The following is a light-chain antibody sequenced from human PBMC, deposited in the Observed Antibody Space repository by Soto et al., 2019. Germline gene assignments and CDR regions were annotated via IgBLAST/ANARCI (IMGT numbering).Light chain of an antibody. CDR2: AAS. CDR3: QQLRMYPST. CDR1: QDIAIY. V-gene: IGKV1-9*01. J-gene: IGKJ4*01. Sequence: DIQLTQSPSYIDTSVCDTVTSTCRASQDIAIYLAWYQQKPGEAPKLLIYAASTLYGGVPSRFSGSGSGTDFALTITSLQAEDFATYYCQQLRMYPSTFGRGTKVDIK.